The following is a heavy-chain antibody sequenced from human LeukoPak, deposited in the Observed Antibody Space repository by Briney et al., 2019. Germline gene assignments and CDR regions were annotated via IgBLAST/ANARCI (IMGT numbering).Heavy chain of an antibody. CDR3: ARVRESGFLYYFDY. D-gene: IGHD3-3*01. V-gene: IGHV1-69*13. Sequence: GASVKVSCEASGGTFSSYAISWVRQAPGQGLEWMGGIIPIFGTANYAQKFQGRVTITADESTSTAYMELSSLRSEDTAVYYCARVRESGFLYYFDYWGQGTLVTVSS. J-gene: IGHJ4*02. CDR1: GGTFSSYA. CDR2: IIPIFGTA.